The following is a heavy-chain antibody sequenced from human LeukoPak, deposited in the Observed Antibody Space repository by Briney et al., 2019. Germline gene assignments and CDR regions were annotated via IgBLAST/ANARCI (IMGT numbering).Heavy chain of an antibody. CDR2: MLDTVTT. CDR1: GASMNTHY. J-gene: IGHJ4*01. CDR3: ATIKRGNIFGYFDF. Sequence: SETLSLTCAVSGASMNTHYWSWIRQPPGKGLEWIGYMLDTVTTKDNPSLKSRFTLSADTSKNQFSLRLTSVTAADTAVYYCATIKRGNIFGYFDFWGHGIPVTVSS. D-gene: IGHD5-18*01. V-gene: IGHV4-59*11.